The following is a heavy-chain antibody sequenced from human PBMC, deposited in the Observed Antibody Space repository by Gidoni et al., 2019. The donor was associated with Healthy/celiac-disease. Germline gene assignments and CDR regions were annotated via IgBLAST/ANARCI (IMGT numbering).Heavy chain of an antibody. CDR1: GYSFTSYW. Sequence: EVQLVQSGAEVKKPGASLKISCKGSGYSFTSYWIGWVRQMPGKGLEWMGIIYPGDSDTRYSPSFQGQVTISADKSISTAYLQWSSLKASDTAMYYCARQQLSYDSSGPLSYWGQGTLVTVSS. D-gene: IGHD3-22*01. V-gene: IGHV5-51*01. J-gene: IGHJ4*02. CDR3: ARQQLSYDSSGPLSY. CDR2: IYPGDSDT.